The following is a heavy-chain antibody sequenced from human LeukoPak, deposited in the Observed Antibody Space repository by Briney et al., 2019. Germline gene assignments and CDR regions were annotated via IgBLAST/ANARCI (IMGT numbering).Heavy chain of an antibody. J-gene: IGHJ4*02. Sequence: GASVKVSCKASGYTFTGYYMHWVRQAPGQGLGWMGWINPNSGGTNYAQKFQGRVTMARDTSISTAYMELSRLRSDDTAVYYCARDGELTGNKAFDYWGQGTLVTVSS. CDR3: ARDGELTGNKAFDY. CDR2: INPNSGGT. D-gene: IGHD7-27*01. V-gene: IGHV1-2*02. CDR1: GYTFTGYY.